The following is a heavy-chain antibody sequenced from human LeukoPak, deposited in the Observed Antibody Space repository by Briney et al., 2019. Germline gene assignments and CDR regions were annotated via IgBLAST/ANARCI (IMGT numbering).Heavy chain of an antibody. Sequence: TSETLSLTCAVYGGSFSGYYWSWIRQPPGKGLEWIGEINHSGSTNYNPSLKSRVTIPVDTSKNQFSLKLSSVTAADTAVYYCARAPTLRYFDWLSPFDYWGQGTLVTVSS. CDR2: INHSGST. D-gene: IGHD3-9*01. CDR3: ARAPTLRYFDWLSPFDY. CDR1: GGSFSGYY. J-gene: IGHJ4*02. V-gene: IGHV4-34*01.